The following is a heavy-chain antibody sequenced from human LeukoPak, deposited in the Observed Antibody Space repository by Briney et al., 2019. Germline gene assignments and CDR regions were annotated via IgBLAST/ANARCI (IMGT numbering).Heavy chain of an antibody. V-gene: IGHV4-59*08. CDR2: IYYTGST. CDR3: ARQEDSTGWGGGYFDY. J-gene: IGHJ4*02. D-gene: IGHD6-19*01. Sequence: SETLSLTCTVSGGSISTYYWSWIRQAPGKGLEWIGYIYYTGSTYYKPSLKSRVTISADTSKNQFSLKLSSVTAADTAVYYCARQEDSTGWGGGYFDYWGQGTLVTVSS. CDR1: GGSISTYY.